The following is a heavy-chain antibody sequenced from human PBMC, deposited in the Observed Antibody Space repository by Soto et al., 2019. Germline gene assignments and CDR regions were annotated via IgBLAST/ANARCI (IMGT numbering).Heavy chain of an antibody. Sequence: SETLFLTCAVYGGSFSGYYWSWIRQPPGKGLEWIGEINHSGSTNYNPSLKSRVTISVDTSKNQFSLKLSSVTAADTAVYYCARGEYYYDSSGYYNPYNWFDPWGQGTLVTVSS. CDR2: INHSGST. J-gene: IGHJ5*02. CDR3: ARGEYYYDSSGYYNPYNWFDP. V-gene: IGHV4-34*01. D-gene: IGHD3-22*01. CDR1: GGSFSGYY.